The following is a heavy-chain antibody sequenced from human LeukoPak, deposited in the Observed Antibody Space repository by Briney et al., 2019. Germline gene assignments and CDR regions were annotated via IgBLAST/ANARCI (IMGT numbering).Heavy chain of an antibody. CDR3: ARDIVVVVAAIGMYYYYGMDV. J-gene: IGHJ6*02. CDR2: IKQDGSEK. CDR1: GFTFSSYW. V-gene: IGHV3-7*04. D-gene: IGHD2-15*01. Sequence: GGSLRLSCAASGFTFSSYWMSWVRQAPGKGLEWVANIKQDGSEKYYVDSVKGRFTISRDNAKNSLYLQMNSLRAEDTAVYYCARDIVVVVAAIGMYYYYGMDVWGQGTTVTVSS.